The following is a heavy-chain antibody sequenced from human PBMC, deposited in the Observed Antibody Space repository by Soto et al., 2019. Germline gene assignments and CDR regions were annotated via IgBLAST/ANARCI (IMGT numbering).Heavy chain of an antibody. CDR2: ISHDGSDK. CDR3: ASWAGRSAGSFFSGPFDY. V-gene: IGHV3-30*03. CDR1: GFDFSGHG. J-gene: IGHJ4*02. D-gene: IGHD2-15*01. Sequence: QVQLVESGGGVVQPGRSLRLSCAVSGFDFSGHGMHWVRQAPGKGLEGVEIISHDGSDKYYGGSVKGRFTVSRDNSKNTLYIQMNSLSPEDTAVYYCASWAGRSAGSFFSGPFDYWGQGTLVTVSS.